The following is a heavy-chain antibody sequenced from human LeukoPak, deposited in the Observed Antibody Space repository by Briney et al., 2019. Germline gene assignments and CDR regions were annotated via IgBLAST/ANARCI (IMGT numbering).Heavy chain of an antibody. CDR2: IKQDGSEK. CDR1: GFTFSNSW. D-gene: IGHD3-22*01. V-gene: IGHV3-7*01. Sequence: TGGSLRLSCAATGFTFSNSWMSWVRQAPGKGLEWVANIKQDGSEKSYVDCVKGRFAVSRDNAINSLFLQMNSLRVEDTAVYFCARSARGDESAYYYMDHWGQGILVTVSS. J-gene: IGHJ4*02. CDR3: ARSARGDESAYYYMDH.